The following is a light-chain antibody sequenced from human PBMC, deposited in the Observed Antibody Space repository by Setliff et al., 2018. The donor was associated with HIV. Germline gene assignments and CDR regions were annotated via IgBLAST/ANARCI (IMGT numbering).Light chain of an antibody. CDR2: QAS. V-gene: IGLV2-23*01. J-gene: IGLJ1*01. CDR3: CSNTGSNTYV. Sequence: SVLTQPASVSWTPGQSITISCTGTSGDVGRYNLVSWYQQQPGKPPKFMIYQASKRPSGVSNRFSGSKSGNTASLTISGLQAEDEADYYCCSNTGSNTYVFGTGTKVTVL. CDR1: SGDVGRYNL.